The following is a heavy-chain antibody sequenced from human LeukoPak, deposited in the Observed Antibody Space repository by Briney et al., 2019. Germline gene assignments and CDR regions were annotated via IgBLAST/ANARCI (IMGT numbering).Heavy chain of an antibody. Sequence: GASVKVSCKASGGTFSSYAISWVRQAPGQGLEWMGGIIPISGTANYAQKFQGRVTITRDTSASTAYMELSSLRSEDTAVYYCARGRRPFIVVVPAAQFDYWGQGTLVTVSS. CDR3: ARGRRPFIVVVPAAQFDY. J-gene: IGHJ4*02. CDR2: IIPISGTA. V-gene: IGHV1-69*05. CDR1: GGTFSSYA. D-gene: IGHD2-2*01.